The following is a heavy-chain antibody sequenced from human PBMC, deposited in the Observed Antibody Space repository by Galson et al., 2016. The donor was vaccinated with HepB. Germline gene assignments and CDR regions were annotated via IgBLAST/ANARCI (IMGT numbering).Heavy chain of an antibody. D-gene: IGHD6-19*01. V-gene: IGHV3-21*01. CDR2: ISSSNNSI. Sequence: SLRLSCAASGFTFSSYNMNWVRQAPGKGLEWVSSISSSNNSIYDADSVKGRFTISRDNAKNSLFLQMNSLRAEDTAVYYCARDERWPRGMDVWGQGTTVTVSS. CDR3: ARDERWPRGMDV. J-gene: IGHJ6*02. CDR1: GFTFSSYN.